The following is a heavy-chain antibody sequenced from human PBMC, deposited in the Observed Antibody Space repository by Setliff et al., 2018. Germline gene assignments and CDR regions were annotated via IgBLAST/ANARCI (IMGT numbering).Heavy chain of an antibody. Sequence: SETLSLTCTVSGGSISSYYWSWIRQPPGKGLEWIGYIYTSGSTNYNPSLKSRVTISVDTSKNQFSLKLSSVTAADTAVYYCARDSGTIFGVVHDYWGQEPWSPSPQ. D-gene: IGHD3-3*01. CDR1: GGSISSYY. CDR2: IYTSGST. J-gene: IGHJ4*01. V-gene: IGHV4-4*08. CDR3: ARDSGTIFGVVHDY.